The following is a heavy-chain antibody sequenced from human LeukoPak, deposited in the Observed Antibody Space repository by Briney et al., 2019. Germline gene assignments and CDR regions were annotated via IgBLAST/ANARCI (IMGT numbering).Heavy chain of an antibody. CDR1: GFTVSSNY. CDR2: IYSGGST. D-gene: IGHD1-14*01. V-gene: IGHV3-53*01. Sequence: GGSLRLSCAASGFTVSSNYMSWVRRAPGKGLEWVSVIYSGGSTYYADSVKGRFTISRDNSKNTLYLQMNSLRAEDTAVYYCARGDHRYYFDYWGQGTLVTVSS. J-gene: IGHJ4*02. CDR3: ARGDHRYYFDY.